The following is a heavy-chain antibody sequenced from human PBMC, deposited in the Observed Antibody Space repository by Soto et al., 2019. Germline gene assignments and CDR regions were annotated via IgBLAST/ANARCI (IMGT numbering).Heavy chain of an antibody. CDR1: GGSFSGYY. CDR3: ASLITIFGVVSDY. V-gene: IGHV4-34*01. Sequence: SETLSLTCAVYGGSFSGYYWSWIRQPPGKGLEWIGEINHSGSTNYNPSLKSRVTISVDTSKNQFSLKLSSVTAANTPVYYCASLITIFGVVSDYWGQGTLVTVS. D-gene: IGHD3-3*01. CDR2: INHSGST. J-gene: IGHJ4*02.